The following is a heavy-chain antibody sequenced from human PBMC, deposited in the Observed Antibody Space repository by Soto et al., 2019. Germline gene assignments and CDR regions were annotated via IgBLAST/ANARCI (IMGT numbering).Heavy chain of an antibody. D-gene: IGHD3-9*01. CDR3: ATAVLRYFDWLFPGY. Sequence: GASVKVSCKASGYTFTSYDINWVRQAPGKGLEWMGGFDPEDGETIYAQKFQGRVTMTEDTSTDTAYMELSSLRSEDTAVYYCATAVLRYFDWLFPGYWGQGTLVTVSS. V-gene: IGHV1-24*01. CDR2: FDPEDGET. CDR1: GYTFTSYD. J-gene: IGHJ4*02.